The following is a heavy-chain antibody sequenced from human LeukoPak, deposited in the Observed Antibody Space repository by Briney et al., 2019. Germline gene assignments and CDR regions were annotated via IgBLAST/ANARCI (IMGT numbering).Heavy chain of an antibody. CDR3: ARGRLGATY. J-gene: IGHJ4*02. CDR1: GGSISSSDW. D-gene: IGHD1-26*01. V-gene: IGHV4-4*02. Sequence: PSETLSLTCAVSGGSISSSDWWSWVRQPPGKGLEWIGYIHHSGTTNYSPSLKSRVTISVDMSKNQFFLNLTSVTAADTAVYYCARGRLGATYWGQGTLVTVSS. CDR2: IHHSGTT.